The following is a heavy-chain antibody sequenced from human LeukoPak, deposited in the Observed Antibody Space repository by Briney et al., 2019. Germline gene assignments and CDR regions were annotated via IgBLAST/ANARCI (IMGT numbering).Heavy chain of an antibody. Sequence: SETLSLTRTVSGGSISSYYWSWIRQPPGKGLEWIGYIYYSGSSNYNPSLKSRVTISVDTSKNQFSLKLSSVTAADTAVYYCARAGAAAALGRFDNWGQGILVTVSS. CDR2: IYYSGSS. CDR3: ARAGAAAALGRFDN. CDR1: GGSISSYY. V-gene: IGHV4-59*01. D-gene: IGHD6-13*01. J-gene: IGHJ4*02.